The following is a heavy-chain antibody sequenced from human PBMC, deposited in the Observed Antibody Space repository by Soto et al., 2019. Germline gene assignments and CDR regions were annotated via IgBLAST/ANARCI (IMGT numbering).Heavy chain of an antibody. V-gene: IGHV1-18*01. CDR3: ARDPHEYWTSYWFDP. CDR2: ISAYDGKT. Sequence: ASVKVSCKASGYNFNIYGINWVRQAPGQGLELMGWISAYDGKTTYAEKFQGRVTMTTDASTSTAYMELRSLRSDDTAVYYCARDPHEYWTSYWFDPWRQGTLVTVYS. CDR1: GYNFNIYG. D-gene: IGHD3-3*01. J-gene: IGHJ5*02.